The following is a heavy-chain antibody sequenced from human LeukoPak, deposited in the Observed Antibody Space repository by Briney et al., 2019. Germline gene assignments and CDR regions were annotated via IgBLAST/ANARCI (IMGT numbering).Heavy chain of an antibody. CDR2: IYTSGST. Sequence: PSETLSLTCTVSGGSISSGSYYWSWIRQPAGKGLEWIGRIYTSGSTNYNPSLKSRVTISVDTSKNQFSLKLSSVTAADTAVYYCARFDCGGDCYSLAPYNWFDPWGQGTLVTVSS. D-gene: IGHD2-21*02. V-gene: IGHV4-61*02. J-gene: IGHJ5*02. CDR1: GGSISSGSYY. CDR3: ARFDCGGDCYSLAPYNWFDP.